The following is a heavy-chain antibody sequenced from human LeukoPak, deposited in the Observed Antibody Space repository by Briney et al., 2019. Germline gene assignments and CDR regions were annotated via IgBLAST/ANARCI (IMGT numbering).Heavy chain of an antibody. CDR3: ARDRRGSGSSLFDY. CDR1: GFTFSSYS. D-gene: IGHD1-26*01. Sequence: GGSLRLSCAASGFTFSSYSMNWVRQAPGKGLEWVSYISSSSSTIYYADSVKGRFTISRDNAKNSLYLQMNSLRAEDTAVYYCARDRRGSGSSLFDYWGQGTLVTVSS. J-gene: IGHJ4*02. CDR2: ISSSSSTI. V-gene: IGHV3-48*01.